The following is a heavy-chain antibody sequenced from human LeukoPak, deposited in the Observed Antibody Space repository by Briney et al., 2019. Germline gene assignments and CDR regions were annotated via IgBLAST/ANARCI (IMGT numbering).Heavy chain of an antibody. V-gene: IGHV4-4*02. J-gene: IGHJ4*02. CDR1: GGSVSSTNW. D-gene: IGHD6-19*01. CDR2: VHLDGRT. Sequence: PSETLSLTCGVSGGSVSSTNWWTWIRQPPGKGLEWIGEVHLDGRTNFNPSLKSRLTMSVDLSENHVSLKLTSVTAADTAVYYCARSPLSSSGWYRADYWGQGTLVTVSS. CDR3: ARSPLSSSGWYRADY.